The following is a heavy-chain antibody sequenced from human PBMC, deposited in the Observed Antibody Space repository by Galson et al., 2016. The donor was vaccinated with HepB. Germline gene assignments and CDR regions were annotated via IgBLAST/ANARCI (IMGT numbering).Heavy chain of an antibody. V-gene: IGHV3-66*01. CDR1: GVTVSNNY. Sequence: SLRLSCAASGVTVSNNYISWVRQAPGKGLECVSLIYSGGDTYYADSVKGRFTISRDNSKNTVYLHMNSLRAEDTAVYYCARNVPVTKFGFWGQGTLVTVSS. CDR3: ARNVPVTKFGF. CDR2: IYSGGDT. J-gene: IGHJ4*02. D-gene: IGHD3-9*01.